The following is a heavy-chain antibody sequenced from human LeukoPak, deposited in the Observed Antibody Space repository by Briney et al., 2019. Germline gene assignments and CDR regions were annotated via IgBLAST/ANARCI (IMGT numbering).Heavy chain of an antibody. D-gene: IGHD1-7*01. J-gene: IGHJ4*02. CDR2: ISYDGSNK. V-gene: IGHV3-30-3*01. Sequence: GGSLRLSCAASGFTFSSYAMHWVRQAPGKGLEWVAVISYDGSNKYYADSVKGRFTISRDNSKNTLYLQMNSLRAEDTALYYCAKDVTTGISGTNLLYWGQGTLVTVSS. CDR1: GFTFSSYA. CDR3: AKDVTTGISGTNLLY.